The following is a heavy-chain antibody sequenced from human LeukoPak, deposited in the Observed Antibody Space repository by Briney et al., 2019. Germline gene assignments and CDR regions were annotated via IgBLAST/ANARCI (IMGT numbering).Heavy chain of an antibody. Sequence: GGSLGLSCAASGFTFSSYFMNWVRQAPGKGLEWVANIKHDGGETYYVDSVKGRFTISRDNAKNSLYLQMNGLRAEDTAVYYCARGLYYDSSAYFDFWGQGSLVTVSS. D-gene: IGHD3-22*01. CDR2: IKHDGGET. V-gene: IGHV3-7*05. CDR3: ARGLYYDSSAYFDF. J-gene: IGHJ4*02. CDR1: GFTFSSYF.